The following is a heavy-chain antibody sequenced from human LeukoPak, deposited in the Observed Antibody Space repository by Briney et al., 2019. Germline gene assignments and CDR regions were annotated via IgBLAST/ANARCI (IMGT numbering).Heavy chain of an antibody. D-gene: IGHD2-8*01. V-gene: IGHV3-23*01. J-gene: IGHJ5*02. Sequence: SGGSLRLSCAASGFAFSNYAMNWVRQAPGKGLEWVSIVSGSGGRTFYADSVKGRFTISRDNSKNTLYLQLNSLRADDTAIYYCAPDPKNGVSDRWGQGTLVTVSS. CDR2: VSGSGGRT. CDR1: GFAFSNYA. CDR3: APDPKNGVSDR.